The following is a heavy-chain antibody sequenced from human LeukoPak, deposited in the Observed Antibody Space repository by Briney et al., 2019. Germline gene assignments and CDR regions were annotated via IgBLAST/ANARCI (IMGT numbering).Heavy chain of an antibody. D-gene: IGHD2-2*01. J-gene: IGHJ6*03. V-gene: IGHV4-39*07. CDR1: GGSISSSSYY. CDR3: ARDQEAYCSSTSCYEYSYYMDV. CDR2: IYYSGST. Sequence: SETLSLTCTVSGGSISSSSYYWGWIRQPPGKGLEWIGSIYYSGSTYFNPSLKSRVTISVDTSKNQFSLKLSSVTAADTAVYYCARDQEAYCSSTSCYEYSYYMDVWGKGTTVTISS.